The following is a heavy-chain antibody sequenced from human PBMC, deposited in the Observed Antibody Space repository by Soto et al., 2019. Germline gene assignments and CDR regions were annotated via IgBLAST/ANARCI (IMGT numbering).Heavy chain of an antibody. Sequence: QVHLQESGPGLVKPSGTLSLTCGVSGASVSSSHWWTWVRQPPGKGLEWIGEIYHVGFTSYNPSLKSRVIMSMDQSMNQFSLKMSSVSAAGSAVYYCARVRPPTSTRPAAVIYYFDYWGQGSLVTVSS. D-gene: IGHD2-2*01. CDR1: GASVSSSHW. CDR2: IYHVGFT. V-gene: IGHV4-4*02. J-gene: IGHJ4*02. CDR3: ARVRPPTSTRPAAVIYYFDY.